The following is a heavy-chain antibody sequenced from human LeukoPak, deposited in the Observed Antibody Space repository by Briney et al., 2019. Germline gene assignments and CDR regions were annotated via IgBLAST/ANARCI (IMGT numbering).Heavy chain of an antibody. V-gene: IGHV3-7*01. Sequence: GGSLRLSCAASGFTFSSYWMSWVRQAPGKGLEWVANIKQDGSEKYYVDSVKGRFTIARDNSKNTLYLQMNSLRTEDTAVYYCAKLSPEKVAATLGVSRSDYWGQGTLVTVSS. CDR3: AKLSPEKVAATLGVSRSDY. CDR1: GFTFSSYW. D-gene: IGHD2-15*01. J-gene: IGHJ4*02. CDR2: IKQDGSEK.